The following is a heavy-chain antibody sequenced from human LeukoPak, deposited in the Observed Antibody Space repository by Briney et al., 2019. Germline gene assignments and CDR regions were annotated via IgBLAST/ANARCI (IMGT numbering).Heavy chain of an antibody. D-gene: IGHD3-22*01. CDR3: VRGNYYDSSGYPHAFDI. J-gene: IGHJ3*02. Sequence: GGSLRLTCTASGFTFSAYSMAWVRRAPGTGLEWIAYISATSNTLYYADSVEGRFTISRDNEKSSVFLQMNSLRAGDTAAFYCVRGNYYDSSGYPHAFDIWGQGTMVTVSS. CDR2: ISATSNTL. CDR1: GFTFSAYS. V-gene: IGHV3-48*01.